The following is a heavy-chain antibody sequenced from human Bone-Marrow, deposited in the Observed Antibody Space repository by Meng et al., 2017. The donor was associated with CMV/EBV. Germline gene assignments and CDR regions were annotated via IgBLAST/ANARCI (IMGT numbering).Heavy chain of an antibody. D-gene: IGHD2-2*01. J-gene: IGHJ6*02. CDR1: GFTFGSNW. CDR3: ASGLLPAAISMDV. V-gene: IGHV3-74*01. CDR2: IYSDGSSA. Sequence: GESLKISCAASGFTFGSNWMHWVRQAPGKGLVWVSRIYSDGSSASYADSVKGRFTISRDNAKDTLYLQMSSPGAEDTAVYYCASGLLPAAISMDVWGQGTTVTVSS.